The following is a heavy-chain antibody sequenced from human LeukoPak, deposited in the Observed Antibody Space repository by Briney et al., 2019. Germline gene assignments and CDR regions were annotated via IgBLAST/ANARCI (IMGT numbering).Heavy chain of an antibody. CDR1: GYTFTGYY. V-gene: IGHV1-69*02. CDR2: IIPILGIA. J-gene: IGHJ4*02. D-gene: IGHD6-13*01. CDR3: AMAAQQQLVYWGFDY. Sequence: SVKVSCKASGYTFTGYYMHWVRQAPGQGLEWMGRIIPILGIANYAQKFQGRVTITADKSTSTAYMELSSLRSEDTAVYYCAMAAQQQLVYWGFDYWGQGTLVTVSS.